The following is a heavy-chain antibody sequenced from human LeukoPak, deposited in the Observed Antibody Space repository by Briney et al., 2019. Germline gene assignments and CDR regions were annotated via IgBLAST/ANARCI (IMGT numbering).Heavy chain of an antibody. CDR3: AKERYCSGGSCKPRGIFWFDP. J-gene: IGHJ5*02. V-gene: IGHV3-30*18. CDR1: GFTFSSYG. CDR2: ISYDGSNK. Sequence: GGSLRLSCAASGFTFSSYGMHWVRQAPGKGLEWVAVISYDGSNKYYAGSVKGRFTISRDNSKNTLYLQMNSLRAEDTAVYYCAKERYCSGGSCKPRGIFWFDPWGQGTLVTVSS. D-gene: IGHD2-15*01.